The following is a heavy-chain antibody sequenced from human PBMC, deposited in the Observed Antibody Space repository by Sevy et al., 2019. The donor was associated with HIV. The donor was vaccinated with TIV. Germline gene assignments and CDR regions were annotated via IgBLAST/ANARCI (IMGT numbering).Heavy chain of an antibody. V-gene: IGHV3-48*03. D-gene: IGHD2-21*01. CDR3: TRDLPPSATIVPHFDY. CDR1: GFSFSSYE. Sequence: GGSLRLSCAASGFSFSSYEMNWVRQAPGKGLEWVSSITSSGSNIYYSDSVKGRFTISRDNAKNSLNLQMNSLRAEETALYYCTRDLPPSATIVPHFDYWGQGTLVTVSS. CDR2: ITSSGSNI. J-gene: IGHJ4*02.